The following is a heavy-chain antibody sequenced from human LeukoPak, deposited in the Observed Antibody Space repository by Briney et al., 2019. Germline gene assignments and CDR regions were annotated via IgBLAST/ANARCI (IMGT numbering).Heavy chain of an antibody. Sequence: GGSLRLSCAASGFIVSSDYMNGVRRARGKGLEWVSVLYSGGASFYSDSAKGRCNISRDNSKNTLYLQMNSLTAEDTAVYYCARSHYGGNSGYFDSWGQGTLVTVSS. CDR3: ARSHYGGNSGYFDS. CDR1: GFIVSSDY. J-gene: IGHJ4*02. CDR2: LYSGGAS. V-gene: IGHV3-53*01. D-gene: IGHD4-23*01.